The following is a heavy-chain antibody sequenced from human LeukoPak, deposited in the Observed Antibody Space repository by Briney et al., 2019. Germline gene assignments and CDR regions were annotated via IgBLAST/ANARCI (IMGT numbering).Heavy chain of an antibody. V-gene: IGHV3-66*01. CDR1: GFTVSNNF. CDR2: ISGGGGT. D-gene: IGHD2-21*01. CDR3: ARVVDSTRAFHI. Sequence: GGSLRLSCAASGFTVSNNFMSWVRQAPGQGLEWVSLISGGGGTYYAASVKGRFTISRGNSENSLYLQMNSLRPEDTAAYYCARVVDSTRAFHIWGQGTLVTISS. J-gene: IGHJ3*02.